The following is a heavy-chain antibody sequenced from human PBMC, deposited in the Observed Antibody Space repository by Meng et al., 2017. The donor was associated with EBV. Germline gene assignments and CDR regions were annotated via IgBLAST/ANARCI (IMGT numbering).Heavy chain of an antibody. J-gene: IGHJ4*02. D-gene: IGHD1-26*01. Sequence: QIPLKESGPTLRKPPQTLTLTCTFSGFSLSTSGVGVGWIRQPPGKALEWLALIYWDDDKRYSPSLKSRLTITKDTSKNQVVLTMTNMDPVDTATYYCAHSRVGATEFDYWGQGTLVTVSS. CDR2: IYWDDDK. V-gene: IGHV2-5*02. CDR3: AHSRVGATEFDY. CDR1: GFSLSTSGVG.